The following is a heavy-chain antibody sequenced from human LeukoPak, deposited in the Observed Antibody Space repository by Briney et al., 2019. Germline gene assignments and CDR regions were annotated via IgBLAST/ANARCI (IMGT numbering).Heavy chain of an antibody. V-gene: IGHV3-30*18. D-gene: IGHD1-7*01. J-gene: IGHJ4*02. Sequence: PGGSLRLSCAASGFTFSNYGMHWVRQAPGKGLEWVALISYDGSNKYYADSVKGRFTISRDNSKNTLFLQMNSLRAEETAVYYCAKNVAGTYFDYWGQGTLVTVSS. CDR2: ISYDGSNK. CDR1: GFTFSNYG. CDR3: AKNVAGTYFDY.